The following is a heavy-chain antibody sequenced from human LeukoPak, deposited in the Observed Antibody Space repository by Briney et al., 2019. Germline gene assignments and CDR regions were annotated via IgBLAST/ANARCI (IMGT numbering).Heavy chain of an antibody. Sequence: GASVKVSCKASGYTFTGYYMHWVRQAPGQGLEWMGLINPTGGSTGYAQKFQGRVTMTRDMSTSTDYMELSSLRSEDTAIYYCARDKTGYYYDSSDDAFDIWGQGTMVTVSS. J-gene: IGHJ3*02. D-gene: IGHD3-22*01. V-gene: IGHV1-46*01. CDR3: ARDKTGYYYDSSDDAFDI. CDR2: INPTGGST. CDR1: GYTFTGYY.